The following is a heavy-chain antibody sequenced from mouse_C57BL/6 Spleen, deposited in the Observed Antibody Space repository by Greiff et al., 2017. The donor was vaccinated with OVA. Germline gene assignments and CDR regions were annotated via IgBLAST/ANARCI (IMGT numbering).Heavy chain of an antibody. Sequence: EVQGVESGGGLVKPGGSLKLSCAVSGFTFSDYGMHWVRQAPEKGLEWVAYTSSGSSTIYYADTVKGRVTISRDNAKNTQFLQRTSLRSEDTAMYYCAMKNYGYVVYAMDYWGQGTSVTVSA. J-gene: IGHJ4*01. V-gene: IGHV5-17*01. CDR2: TSSGSSTI. D-gene: IGHD2-2*01. CDR1: GFTFSDYG. CDR3: AMKNYGYVVYAMDY.